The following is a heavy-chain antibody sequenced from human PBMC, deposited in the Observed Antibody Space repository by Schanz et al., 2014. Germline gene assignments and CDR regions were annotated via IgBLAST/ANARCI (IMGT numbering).Heavy chain of an antibody. CDR2: ISWNSYSL. CDR3: ARAPGANASPYYFDY. CDR1: GFTFSYYN. Sequence: VLLVESGGGLVKPGGSLRLSCAASGFTFSYYNMNWVRQAPGKGLEWVSGISWNSYSLLYADSVQGRFTISRDNAKNSLYLQMNSLRHDDTAFYYCARAPGANASPYYFDYWGQGSLVTVSS. V-gene: IGHV3-9*01. D-gene: IGHD2-8*01. J-gene: IGHJ4*02.